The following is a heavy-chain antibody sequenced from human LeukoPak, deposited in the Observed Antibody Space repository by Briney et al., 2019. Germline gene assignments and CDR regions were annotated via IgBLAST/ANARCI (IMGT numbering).Heavy chain of an antibody. J-gene: IGHJ4*02. CDR1: GCTLSSYA. Sequence: SVKVFCNAAGCTLSSYAISWVRQAPGQGLEWMGGIIPIFGTANYAQKFQGRVTITADESTSTAYMELSSLRSEDTAVYYCARESPYYDSSGYYSGHFVYWGQGTLVTVSS. V-gene: IGHV1-69*13. D-gene: IGHD3-22*01. CDR3: ARESPYYDSSGYYSGHFVY. CDR2: IIPIFGTA.